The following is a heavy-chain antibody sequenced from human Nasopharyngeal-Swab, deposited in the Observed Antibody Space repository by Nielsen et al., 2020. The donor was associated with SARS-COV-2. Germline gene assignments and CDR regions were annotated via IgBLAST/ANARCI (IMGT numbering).Heavy chain of an antibody. Sequence: SRTLSLTCAISGDSVSSSSAAWNWIRQSPSRGLEWLGRTYYRSKWYNDYAVSVKSRITINPDTSKNQLSLHLNSVTPEDTAVYYCARARGAYGDYYYYYTDVWGKGTTVTVSS. V-gene: IGHV6-1*01. D-gene: IGHD4-17*01. J-gene: IGHJ6*03. CDR3: ARARGAYGDYYYYYTDV. CDR1: GDSVSSSSAA. CDR2: TYYRSKWYN.